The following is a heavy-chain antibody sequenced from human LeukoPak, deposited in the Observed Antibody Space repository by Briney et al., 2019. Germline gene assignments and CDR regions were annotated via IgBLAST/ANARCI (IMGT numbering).Heavy chain of an antibody. J-gene: IGHJ5*02. CDR1: GYTFTSYY. CDR2: INPSGGST. V-gene: IGHV1-46*01. D-gene: IGHD3-22*01. Sequence: ASVTVSFTASGYTFTSYYMHWVRQAPGQGLEWMGIINPSGGSTSYAQKFQGRVTMTRDTSTSTVYMELSSLRSEDTAVYYCARDQGYHDSSGYYPGDWFDPWGQGTLVTVSS. CDR3: ARDQGYHDSSGYYPGDWFDP.